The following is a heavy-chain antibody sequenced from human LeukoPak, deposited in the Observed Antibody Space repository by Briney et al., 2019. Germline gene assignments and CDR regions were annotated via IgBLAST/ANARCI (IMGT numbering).Heavy chain of an antibody. J-gene: IGHJ4*02. D-gene: IGHD4-23*01. CDR3: ARQSDGGNWIDY. Sequence: KASETLSLTCPVSGGSISSGCYYWSWLRQHRGKGLEWFGYIYYSGSTYYNPSLKSRVTISVDTSKNQFSLKLSSVTAADTAVYYCARQSDGGNWIDYWGQGTLVTVSS. CDR1: GGSISSGCYY. V-gene: IGHV4-31*03. CDR2: IYYSGST.